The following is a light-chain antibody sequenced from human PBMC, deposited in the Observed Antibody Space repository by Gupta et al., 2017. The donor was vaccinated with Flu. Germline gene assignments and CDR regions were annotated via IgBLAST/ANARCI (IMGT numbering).Light chain of an antibody. Sequence: DIQMTQSPSSLSASVGDRVTITCQANQDIRTYLYWYQQKPGKAPKLLIYDASILETGFPSRFSGSGSGTHFTFRITNLQPEDIATYYCQQYDNVPGTFGGGTKLEIK. CDR3: QQYDNVPGT. CDR2: DAS. J-gene: IGKJ4*01. V-gene: IGKV1-33*01. CDR1: QDIRTY.